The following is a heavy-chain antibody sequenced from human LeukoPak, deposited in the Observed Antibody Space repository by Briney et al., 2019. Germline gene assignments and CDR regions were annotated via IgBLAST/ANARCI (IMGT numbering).Heavy chain of an antibody. CDR1: GGTFSSYA. Sequence: GASVTVSCTASGGTFSSYAISWVRQAPGQGLEWMGRIIPIRGIANYAQKFQGRVTITADKSTSTAYMELSSLRSEDTAVYYCAAGPLSRERWFDPWGQGTLVTVSS. CDR2: IIPIRGIA. V-gene: IGHV1-69*04. J-gene: IGHJ5*02. CDR3: AAGPLSRERWFDP. D-gene: IGHD1-1*01.